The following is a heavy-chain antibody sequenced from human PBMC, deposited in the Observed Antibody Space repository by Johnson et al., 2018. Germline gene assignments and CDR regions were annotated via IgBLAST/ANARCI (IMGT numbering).Heavy chain of an antibody. V-gene: IGHV3-30*18. Sequence: QVQLVQSGGGVVQPGRSLRLSCAASGFTFSSYGMHWVRQAPGKGLEWVAVISYDGSNKYYADSVKGRFTISRDNSKNTLYLQMNSLRAEDTAVYYCAKEGAYYDSSGYYSYFDYWGQGTLVTVSS. CDR2: ISYDGSNK. J-gene: IGHJ4*02. D-gene: IGHD3-22*01. CDR3: AKEGAYYDSSGYYSYFDY. CDR1: GFTFSSYG.